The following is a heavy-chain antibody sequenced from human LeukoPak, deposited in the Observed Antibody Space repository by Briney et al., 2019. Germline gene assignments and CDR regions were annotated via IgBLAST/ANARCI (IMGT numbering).Heavy chain of an antibody. J-gene: IGHJ4*02. CDR3: TRLTGVGSYQHLDY. V-gene: IGHV3-33*07. Sequence: GTSLRLSRAASGFTFSSHGMYWVRQAPAKGLEWVAGIWFDGSKEYYTDSVKGRFTISRDNSKNTLWLQMNSLRAEDTAVYYCTRLTGVGSYQHLDYWGQGTLVTVSS. CDR2: IWFDGSKE. D-gene: IGHD1-26*01. CDR1: GFTFSSHG.